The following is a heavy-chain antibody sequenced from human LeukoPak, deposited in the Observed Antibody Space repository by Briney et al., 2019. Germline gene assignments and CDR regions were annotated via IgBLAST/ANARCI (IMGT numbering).Heavy chain of an antibody. CDR1: GFTFSSCA. D-gene: IGHD6-25*01. CDR3: AKDKSFAAAGYHFDF. J-gene: IGHJ4*02. CDR2: IANDGRDK. Sequence: PGGSLRLSCAASGFTFSSCAMHWVRQAPGKGLEWVAVIANDGRDKHHADSVKGRFTISRDNSENTVYLQMNSLRSEDSGVYYCAKDKSFAAAGYHFDFWGQGALVTVSS. V-gene: IGHV3-30*18.